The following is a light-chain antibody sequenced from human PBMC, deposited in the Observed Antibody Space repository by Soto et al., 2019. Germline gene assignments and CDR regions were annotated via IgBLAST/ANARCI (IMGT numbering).Light chain of an antibody. Sequence: IVLTQSPGTLSLSPWERATLSCRASQSVSSNFAWYQQKPGQALRLLIYGASTRATGIPARFSGSGSGTEFTLTISSLQSEDFAVYYCQQYNNWPRTFGQGTKVDIK. CDR3: QQYNNWPRT. V-gene: IGKV3-15*01. CDR1: QSVSSN. CDR2: GAS. J-gene: IGKJ1*01.